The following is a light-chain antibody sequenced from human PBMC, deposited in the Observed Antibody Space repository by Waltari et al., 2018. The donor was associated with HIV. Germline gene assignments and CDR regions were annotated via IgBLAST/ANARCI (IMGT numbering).Light chain of an antibody. J-gene: IGLJ3*02. CDR2: RGG. CDR1: DKNVGHEG. V-gene: IGLV10-54*01. Sequence: AGLTQPSSVSKGLQQNVTLTCTGNDKNVGHEGAGWLLRHGGHPPEGLSYRGGARPTGISHKCFASGSGNTASLTITGLQVDDEAVYYCSAWDSSLSEWVFGGGTKLTVL. CDR3: SAWDSSLSEWV.